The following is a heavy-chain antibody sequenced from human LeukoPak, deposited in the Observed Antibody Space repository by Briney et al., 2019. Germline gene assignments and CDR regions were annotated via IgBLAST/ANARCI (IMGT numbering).Heavy chain of an antibody. CDR2: IYYSGST. D-gene: IGHD2-15*01. CDR1: GGSISSGGYY. Sequence: SQTLSLTCTVSGGSISSGGYYWSWIRQHPGKGLEWIGYIYYSGSTYYNPSLKSRVTISVDTSKNQFSLKLSSVTAAVTAVYYCARGVGYCSGGSCPRYYYGMDVWGQGTTVTVSS. CDR3: ARGVGYCSGGSCPRYYYGMDV. J-gene: IGHJ6*02. V-gene: IGHV4-31*03.